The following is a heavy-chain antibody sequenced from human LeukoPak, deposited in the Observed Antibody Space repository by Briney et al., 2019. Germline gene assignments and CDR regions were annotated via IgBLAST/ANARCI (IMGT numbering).Heavy chain of an antibody. J-gene: IGHJ4*02. Sequence: GGSLRLSCAASGFTFSGYGMHWVRQAPGKGLEWVAVISYDGSNKYYADSVKGRFTISRDNSKNTLYLQMNSLRAEDTAVYYCAKDRLSSGWYGDYWGQGTLVTVSS. D-gene: IGHD6-19*01. CDR3: AKDRLSSGWYGDY. CDR1: GFTFSGYG. CDR2: ISYDGSNK. V-gene: IGHV3-30*18.